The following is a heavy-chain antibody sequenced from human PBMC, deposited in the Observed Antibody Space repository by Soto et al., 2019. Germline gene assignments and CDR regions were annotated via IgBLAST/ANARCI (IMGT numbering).Heavy chain of an antibody. V-gene: IGHV4-31*03. CDR2: IFYSGST. D-gene: IGHD3-16*02. Sequence: SETRSLTCTFGGGSISRSRYYWSWIRQPPGKGLEWIGYIFYSGSTYYNPSLKSRVTISVDTSKNQFSLKLSSVTAADTAVYYCARDPLTWGQGTLVTVSS. CDR3: ARDPLT. CDR1: GGSISRSRYY. J-gene: IGHJ4*02.